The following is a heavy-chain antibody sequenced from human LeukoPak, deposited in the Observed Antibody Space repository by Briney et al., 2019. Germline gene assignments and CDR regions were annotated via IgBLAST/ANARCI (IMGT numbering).Heavy chain of an antibody. J-gene: IGHJ5*02. V-gene: IGHV3-53*01. CDR2: IYSGGST. CDR3: ARDPRVALAGTDWFDP. D-gene: IGHD6-19*01. CDR1: GFTVSSNY. Sequence: GGSLRLSCAASGFTVSSNYMSWVRQAPGKGLEWVSVIYSGGSTYYADSVKGRFTISRDNSKNTLYLQMNSLRAEDTAMYYCARDPRVALAGTDWFDPWGQGTLVTVSS.